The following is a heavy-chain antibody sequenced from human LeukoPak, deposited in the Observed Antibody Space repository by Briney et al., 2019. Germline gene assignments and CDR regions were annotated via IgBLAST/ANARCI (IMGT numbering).Heavy chain of an antibody. Sequence: GASVKVSRKASGGTFSSYAISWVRQAPGQGLEWVGRIIPIFGTANYAQKFQGRVTITTDESTSTAYMELSSLRSGETAVYYCARESEASDVCGGDCYALDYWGQGTLVTVSS. CDR3: ARESEASDVCGGDCYALDY. CDR1: GGTFSSYA. V-gene: IGHV1-69*05. D-gene: IGHD2-21*02. J-gene: IGHJ4*02. CDR2: IIPIFGTA.